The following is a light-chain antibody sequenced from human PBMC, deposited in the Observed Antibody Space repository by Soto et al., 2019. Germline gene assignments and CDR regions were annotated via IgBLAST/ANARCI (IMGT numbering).Light chain of an antibody. CDR1: QTVRNNY. CDR3: QQFSSYPLT. CDR2: DAS. V-gene: IGKV3-20*01. J-gene: IGKJ4*01. Sequence: VLTQSPGALSLSPGERATLSCRASQTVRNNYLAWYQQKPGQAPRLLIYDASSRATGIPDRFSGGGSGTDFTLTISRLEPEDFAVYYCQQFSSYPLTSGGRAKVDIK.